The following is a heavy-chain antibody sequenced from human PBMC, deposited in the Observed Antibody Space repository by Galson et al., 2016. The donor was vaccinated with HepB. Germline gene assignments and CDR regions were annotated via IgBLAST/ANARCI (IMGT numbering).Heavy chain of an antibody. D-gene: IGHD2-8*01. J-gene: IGHJ6*02. CDR2: ITHTGGT. CDR1: GGSFSGHY. Sequence: SETLSLTCTFSGGSFSGHYWSWIRQSPGQGLEWIGEITHTGGTNYNPSFQSRVSISADTSNNRFSLRLMFVTAADTAVYFCAKGDVVLKTYTFGTQGLSLLRGRGSEHSVHRYNAVDVWGHGTTVIVSS. CDR3: AKGDVVLKTYTFGTQGLSLLRGRGSEHSVHRYNAVDV. V-gene: IGHV4-34*01.